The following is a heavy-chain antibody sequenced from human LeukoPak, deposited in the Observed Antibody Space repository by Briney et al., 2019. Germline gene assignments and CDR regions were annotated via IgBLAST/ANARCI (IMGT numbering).Heavy chain of an antibody. D-gene: IGHD2-21*02. CDR3: ARDPAYCGGACYSEAVAFDI. CDR1: GFTFSSYA. Sequence: GGSLRLSCAASGFTFSSYAMHWVRQAPGRGLEYVSAISSNGGSTYYANSVRGRFTISRDNSKNTLYLQMGSLRAEDMAVYYCARDPAYCGGACYSEAVAFDIWGQGTMVTVSS. V-gene: IGHV3-64*01. J-gene: IGHJ3*02. CDR2: ISSNGGST.